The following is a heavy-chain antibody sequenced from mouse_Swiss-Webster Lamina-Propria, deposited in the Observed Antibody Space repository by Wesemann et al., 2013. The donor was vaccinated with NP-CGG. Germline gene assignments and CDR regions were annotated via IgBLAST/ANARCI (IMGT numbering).Heavy chain of an antibody. CDR1: GYTFTDYA. J-gene: IGHJ4*01. D-gene: IGHD2-3*01. V-gene: IGHV1-67*01. CDR2: ISTYYGNT. Sequence: QVQLQQSGPELVRPGVSVKISCKGSGYTFTDYAMHWVKQSHAKSLEWIGVISTYYGNTNYNQKFKGKATMTVDKSSSTAYMELARLTSEDSAIYYCARTWLLQDYAMDYWGQGTSVTVSS. CDR3: ARTWLLQDYAMDY.